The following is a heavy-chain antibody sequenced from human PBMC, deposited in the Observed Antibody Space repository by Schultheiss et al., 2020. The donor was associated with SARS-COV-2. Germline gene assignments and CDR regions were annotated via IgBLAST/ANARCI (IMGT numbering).Heavy chain of an antibody. CDR2: ISSSSSYI. Sequence: GESLKISCAASGFTFSSYSMNWVRQAPGKGLEWVSSISSSSSYIYYADSVKGRFTISRDNAKNTLYLQMNSLRAEDTAVYYCARDKRLRYYYYGMDVWGQGTTVTVSS. J-gene: IGHJ6*02. V-gene: IGHV3-21*01. CDR1: GFTFSSYS. CDR3: ARDKRLRYYYYGMDV.